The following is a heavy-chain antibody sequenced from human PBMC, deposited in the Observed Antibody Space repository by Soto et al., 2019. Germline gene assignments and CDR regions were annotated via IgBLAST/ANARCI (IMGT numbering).Heavy chain of an antibody. CDR2: IRSNIDGGTT. J-gene: IGHJ6*02. Sequence: EVQLVESGGGLVKPGGSFRLSCAASGFTFSNAWMSWVRQAPGKGLEWVGRIRSNIDGGTTEYAAPVKGRFTISRDDSKNTVYLQMNSVKTEDTALYYCTSDPSYITTYTGGMDVWGQGTTVTVSS. V-gene: IGHV3-15*01. D-gene: IGHD1-1*01. CDR1: GFTFSNAW. CDR3: TSDPSYITTYTGGMDV.